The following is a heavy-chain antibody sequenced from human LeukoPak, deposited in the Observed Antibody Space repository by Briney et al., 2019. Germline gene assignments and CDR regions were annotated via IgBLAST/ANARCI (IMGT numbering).Heavy chain of an antibody. V-gene: IGHV3-33*08. Sequence: PGGSLRLSCAASGFTFSSYGMHWVRQAPGKGLEWVGVIWYDGSNKYYADSVKGRFTISRDNSKNTLYLQMNSLRAEDTAVYYCARGDKYGDDEPSDYWGQGTLVTVSS. CDR1: GFTFSSYG. J-gene: IGHJ4*02. CDR2: IWYDGSNK. CDR3: ARGDKYGDDEPSDY. D-gene: IGHD4-17*01.